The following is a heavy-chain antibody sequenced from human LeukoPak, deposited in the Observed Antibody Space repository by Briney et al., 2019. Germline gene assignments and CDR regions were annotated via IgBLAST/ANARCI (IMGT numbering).Heavy chain of an antibody. V-gene: IGHV4-34*01. CDR3: ARHPRGRYFDY. Sequence: SETLSLTCAVYGGSFSGYYWSWIRQPPGKGLEWIGEINHSGSTNYNPSLKSRVTISVGTSKNQFSLKLSSVTAADTAVYYCARHPRGRYFDYWGQGTLVTVSS. CDR2: INHSGST. D-gene: IGHD3-9*01. J-gene: IGHJ4*02. CDR1: GGSFSGYY.